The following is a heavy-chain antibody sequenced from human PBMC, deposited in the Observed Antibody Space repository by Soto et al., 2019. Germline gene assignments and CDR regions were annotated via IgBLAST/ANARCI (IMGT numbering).Heavy chain of an antibody. CDR1: GYSFTTYW. Sequence: GESLKISCKASGYSFTTYWINWVRQMPGKGLEWMGRIDPSDSYSNYSPSFQGHVTISADKSISTAYLQWSSLRASDTAMYYCARVDGSYWLDPWGQGTPVTVSS. V-gene: IGHV5-10-1*01. CDR2: IDPSDSYS. D-gene: IGHD6-13*01. J-gene: IGHJ5*02. CDR3: ARVDGSYWLDP.